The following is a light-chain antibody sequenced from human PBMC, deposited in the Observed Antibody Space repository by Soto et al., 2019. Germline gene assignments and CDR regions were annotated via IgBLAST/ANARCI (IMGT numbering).Light chain of an antibody. CDR3: QQYDSSPRT. J-gene: IGKJ1*01. Sequence: ESVLTQSPCTLSLSPGQRPTLRCRASQSFTSRSLAWYQQKPGLAPRLXISGTSNRAAGIPDRFSGSGSGTDFTLTISRLETEDFAVYYCQQYDSSPRTFGQGTKVDIK. CDR1: QSFTSRS. V-gene: IGKV3-20*01. CDR2: GTS.